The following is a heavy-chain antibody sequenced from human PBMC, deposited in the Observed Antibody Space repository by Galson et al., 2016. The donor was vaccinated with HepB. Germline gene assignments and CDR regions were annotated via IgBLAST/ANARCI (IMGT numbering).Heavy chain of an antibody. Sequence: SVKVSCKASGYTFTTYYLHWVRQAPGQGLEWMGIINPSGGVASYAQRLQGRVTMTRDTSTSTVYMELSSLRYDDTAVYYCARDPGDYFDFSRPLFAWDYWGQGTLVTVSS. CDR3: ARDPGDYFDFSRPLFAWDY. D-gene: IGHD3-22*01. CDR1: GYTFTTYY. J-gene: IGHJ4*02. CDR2: INPSGGVA. V-gene: IGHV1-46*01.